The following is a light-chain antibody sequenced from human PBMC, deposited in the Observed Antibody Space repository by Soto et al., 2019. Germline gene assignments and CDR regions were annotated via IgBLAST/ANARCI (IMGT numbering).Light chain of an antibody. V-gene: IGKV3-15*01. CDR1: QSVSSN. J-gene: IGKJ2*01. Sequence: EIVMTQSPGTLSLSPGERATLSCRASQSVSSNLAWYQQKPGQAPRLLIYGASTRATGIPARFSGSGSGTEFTLTISSLQSGDFAVYYCQQYNNWPYTFGQGTKLEIK. CDR3: QQYNNWPYT. CDR2: GAS.